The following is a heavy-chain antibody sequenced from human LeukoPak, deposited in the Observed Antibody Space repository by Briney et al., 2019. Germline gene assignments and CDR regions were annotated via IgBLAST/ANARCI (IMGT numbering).Heavy chain of an antibody. CDR1: GFTFSSYA. Sequence: GGSLRLSCSASGFTFSSYAMHWVRQAPGKGLEYVSAISSNGGSTYYADSVKGRFTVSRDNSKNTLYLQMSSLRAEDTAVYYGVKDDGGFGDPWGQGTLVTVSS. D-gene: IGHD3-10*01. CDR3: VKDDGGFGDP. CDR2: ISSNGGST. J-gene: IGHJ5*02. V-gene: IGHV3-64D*06.